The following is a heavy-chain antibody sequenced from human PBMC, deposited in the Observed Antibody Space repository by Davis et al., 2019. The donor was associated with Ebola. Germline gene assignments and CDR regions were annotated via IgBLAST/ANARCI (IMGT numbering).Heavy chain of an antibody. Sequence: MPSETLSLTCNVSGGSLSSFTSYWAWIRQPPGKGLEWIGNIYYSGTTYYNPSLKSRVTISVDTSKNQFSLKLSSVTAADTAVYYCARGGSMGYGMDVWGQGTTVTVSS. CDR1: GGSLSSFTSY. CDR2: IYYSGTT. D-gene: IGHD2-2*01. V-gene: IGHV4-39*07. J-gene: IGHJ6*02. CDR3: ARGGSMGYGMDV.